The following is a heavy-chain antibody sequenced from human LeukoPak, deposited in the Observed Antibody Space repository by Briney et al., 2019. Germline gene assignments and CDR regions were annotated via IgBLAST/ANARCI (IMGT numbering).Heavy chain of an antibody. CDR2: IYYSGST. D-gene: IGHD3-22*01. CDR1: GGSISSSCYY. V-gene: IGHV4-39*01. Sequence: SETLSLTCTVSGGSISSSCYYWGWIRQPPGKGLEWIGSIYYSGSTYYNPSLKSRVTISVDTSKNQFSLKLSSVTAADTAVYYCARHTCDSSGYYLYYFDYWGQGTLVTVSS. J-gene: IGHJ4*02. CDR3: ARHTCDSSGYYLYYFDY.